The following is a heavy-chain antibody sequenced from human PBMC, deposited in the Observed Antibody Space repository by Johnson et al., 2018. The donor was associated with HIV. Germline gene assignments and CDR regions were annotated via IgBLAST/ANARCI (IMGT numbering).Heavy chain of an antibody. CDR1: GFTFDDYA. J-gene: IGHJ3*02. Sequence: VQLVASGGGLVQPGRSMRLSCAASGFTFDDYAMHWVRQAPGKGLEWVSGISWNGGSIGYADSVRGRFPISRDNAKSSLFLQMNSLRGEDTALYYCGKVRIPVAGFDAFDIWGQGTMVTVSS. D-gene: IGHD6-19*01. CDR2: ISWNGGSI. CDR3: GKVRIPVAGFDAFDI. V-gene: IGHV3-9*01.